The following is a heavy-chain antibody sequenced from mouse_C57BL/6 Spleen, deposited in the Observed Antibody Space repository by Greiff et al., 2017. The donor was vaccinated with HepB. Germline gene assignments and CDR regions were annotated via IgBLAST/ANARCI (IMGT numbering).Heavy chain of an antibody. CDR2: ISYDGSN. Sequence: EVQVVESGPGLVKPSQSLSLTCSVTGYSITSGYYWNWIRQFPGNKLEWMGYISYDGSNNYNPSLKNRISITRDTSKNQFFLKLNSVTTEDTATYYCARAGWVYGSTLDYWGQGTTLTVSS. CDR3: ARAGWVYGSTLDY. D-gene: IGHD1-1*01. J-gene: IGHJ2*01. CDR1: GYSITSGYY. V-gene: IGHV3-6*01.